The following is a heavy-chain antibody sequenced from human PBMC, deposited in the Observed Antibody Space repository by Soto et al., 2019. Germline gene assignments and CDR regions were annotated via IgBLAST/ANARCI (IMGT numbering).Heavy chain of an antibody. CDR2: ISGNGGST. CDR1: GFTFSSYS. D-gene: IGHD3-9*01. J-gene: IGHJ6*02. CDR3: AKDQARADILTGYYKPPFGMDV. V-gene: IGHV3-23*01. Sequence: PGGSLRLSCAASGFTFSSYSMNWVRQAPGKGLEWVSAISGNGGSTYYADSVKGRFTISRDNSKNTLYLQMNSLRAEDTAVYYCAKDQARADILTGYYKPPFGMDVWGQGTTVTVSS.